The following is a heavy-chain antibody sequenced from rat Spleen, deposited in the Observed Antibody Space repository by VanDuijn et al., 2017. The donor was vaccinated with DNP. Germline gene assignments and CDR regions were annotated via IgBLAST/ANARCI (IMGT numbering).Heavy chain of an antibody. Sequence: EVQLVESGGGLVQSGRSLKVSCAASGFTFSDYNMAWVHQAPKKGLEWVATITYDGSRTYYRDSVKGRFTISRDKAKSTLYLQMDSLRSEDTATYYCTTFEGTNAWGQGTSVTVSS. CDR3: TTFEGTNA. J-gene: IGHJ4*01. CDR2: ITYDGSRT. V-gene: IGHV5S10*01. CDR1: GFTFSDYN. D-gene: IGHD1-11*01.